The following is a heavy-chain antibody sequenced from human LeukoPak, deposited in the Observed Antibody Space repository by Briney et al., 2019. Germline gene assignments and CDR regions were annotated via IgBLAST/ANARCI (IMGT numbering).Heavy chain of an antibody. D-gene: IGHD3-10*01. CDR1: GFTFSSYG. CDR3: ARGNTPRYYGSGSYNYGMDV. Sequence: PGRSLRLSCAASGFTFSSYGMHWVRQAPGKGLEWAAVIWYDGSNKYYADSVKGRFTISRDNSKNTLYLQMNSLRAEDTAVYYCARGNTPRYYGSGSYNYGMDVWGQGTTVTVSS. CDR2: IWYDGSNK. J-gene: IGHJ6*02. V-gene: IGHV3-33*01.